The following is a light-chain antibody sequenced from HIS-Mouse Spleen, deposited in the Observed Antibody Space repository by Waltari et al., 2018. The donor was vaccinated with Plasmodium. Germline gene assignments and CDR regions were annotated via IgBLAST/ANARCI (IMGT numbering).Light chain of an antibody. CDR1: QSVSSN. Sequence: EIVMTQSPATLSVSPGERATLSCRASQSVSSNLAWYQQKPGQAPRPLIYGASTRAHGIPAKFSGRGAWTEFTLTISSLQSEDFAVYYCQQYNNWSFTFGPGTKVDIK. CDR3: QQYNNWSFT. V-gene: IGKV3-15*01. J-gene: IGKJ3*01. CDR2: GAS.